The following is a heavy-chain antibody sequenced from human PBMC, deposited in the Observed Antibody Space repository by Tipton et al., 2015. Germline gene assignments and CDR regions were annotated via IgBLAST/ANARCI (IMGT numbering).Heavy chain of an antibody. V-gene: IGHV1-69*06. J-gene: IGHJ6*02. CDR3: VSSDIESKPSHLRDHYDGLEV. CDR2: LVPFFRTG. CDR1: GGLFSRNV. Sequence: QVQLVQSGAEVKKPGSSVKVSCKASGGLFSRNVISWVRQAPGQGLEWMGGLVPFFRTGTYAQKFQGRVTISADISTTTAYMELSSLRSEDTAVYYCVSSDIESKPSHLRDHYDGLEVWGQGTTVTVSS. D-gene: IGHD3-22*01.